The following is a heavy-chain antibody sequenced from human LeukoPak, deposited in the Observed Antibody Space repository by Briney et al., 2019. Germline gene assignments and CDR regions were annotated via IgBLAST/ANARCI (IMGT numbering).Heavy chain of an antibody. Sequence: SETLSLTCTVSGYSISSGYYWGWIRQPPGKGLEWIANIYHSGNTYYNPSLKSRVTISVDTSRNQSSLKLSSVTAADTAVYYCARRGYGSGRYYYYYYMDVWGKGTTVTISS. CDR1: GYSISSGYY. V-gene: IGHV4-38-2*02. J-gene: IGHJ6*03. CDR3: ARRGYGSGRYYYYYYMDV. D-gene: IGHD3-10*01. CDR2: IYHSGNT.